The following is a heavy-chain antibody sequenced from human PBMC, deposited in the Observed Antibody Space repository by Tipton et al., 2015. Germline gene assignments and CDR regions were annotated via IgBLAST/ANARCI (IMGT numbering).Heavy chain of an antibody. V-gene: IGHV4-34*01. J-gene: IGHJ6*02. CDR1: GGSFYTYY. Sequence: TLSLTCSPSGGSFYTYYGTWIRQPPGQGLEWIGEIYHSGTTNYNPSLRGRFTISLGTSKNQLSITVDSVTAADTAIYYCARGGSPIIEMAYHHYGLDVWGQGTTVTVSS. CDR3: ARGGSPIIEMAYHHYGLDV. D-gene: IGHD5-24*01. CDR2: IYHSGTT.